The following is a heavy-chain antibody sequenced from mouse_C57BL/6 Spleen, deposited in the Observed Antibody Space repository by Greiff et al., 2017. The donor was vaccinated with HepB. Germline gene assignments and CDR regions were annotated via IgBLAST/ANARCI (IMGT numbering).Heavy chain of an antibody. Sequence: QVQLQQPGAELVRPGTSVKLSCKASGYTFTSYWMHWVKQRPGQGLEWIGVIDPSDSYTNYNQKFKGKATLTVDTSSSTAYMQLSSLTSEDSAVYYCASPPLYYGSSYEAMDYWGQGTSVTVSS. J-gene: IGHJ4*01. V-gene: IGHV1-59*01. CDR1: GYTFTSYW. CDR2: IDPSDSYT. D-gene: IGHD1-1*01. CDR3: ASPPLYYGSSYEAMDY.